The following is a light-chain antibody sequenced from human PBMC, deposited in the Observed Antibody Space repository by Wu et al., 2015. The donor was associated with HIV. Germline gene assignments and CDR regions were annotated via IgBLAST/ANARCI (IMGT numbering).Light chain of an antibody. CDR1: QRVSTF. J-gene: IGKJ2*01. V-gene: IGKV3-11*01. CDR3: QQRSNWPYT. CDR2: GAS. Sequence: DIVLTQSPATLSLSPGGRATLSCRASQRVSTFVAWYQHRPGQAPRLVIYGASNRATGIPARFSGSGSETDFTLTISSLEPEDFAVYYCQQRSNWPYTFGQGTKVGDQT.